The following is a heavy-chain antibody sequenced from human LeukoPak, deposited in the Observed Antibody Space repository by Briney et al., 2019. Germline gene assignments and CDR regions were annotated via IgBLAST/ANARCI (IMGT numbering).Heavy chain of an antibody. V-gene: IGHV4-34*01. D-gene: IGHD2/OR15-2a*01. CDR2: IDHSGST. CDR1: GGSFSGYY. Sequence: PSETLSLTCAVYGGSFSGYYWNWIRQSPGKGLEWIGEIDHSGSTNYNPSLKSRVTIPIDTSKSQFSLKLSSVTAADTAVYYCARVRTGNSGRPRFDSWGQGTLVTVSS. J-gene: IGHJ5*01. CDR3: ARVRTGNSGRPRFDS.